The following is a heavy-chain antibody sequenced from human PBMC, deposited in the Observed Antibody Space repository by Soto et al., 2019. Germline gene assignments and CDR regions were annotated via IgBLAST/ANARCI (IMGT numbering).Heavy chain of an antibody. D-gene: IGHD3-3*01. CDR1: GFTFSSYA. V-gene: IGHV3-30-3*01. CDR3: ARDLIRFLEWLSHYYYYGMDV. J-gene: IGHJ6*02. Sequence: LRLSCAASGFTFSSYAMHWVRQAPGKGLEWVAVISYDGSNKYYADSVKGRFTISRDNSKNTLYLQMNSLRAEDTAVYYCARDLIRFLEWLSHYYYYGMDVWGQGTTVTVS. CDR2: ISYDGSNK.